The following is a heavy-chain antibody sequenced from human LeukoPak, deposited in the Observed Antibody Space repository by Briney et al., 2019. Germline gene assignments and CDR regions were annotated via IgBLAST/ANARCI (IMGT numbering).Heavy chain of an antibody. CDR3: ARDPFFSDY. D-gene: IGHD3-3*01. J-gene: IGHJ4*02. Sequence: ASVKVSCKTSGYTFTTYGFSWVRQAPGQGLEWMGWISAYNGDTNYAQKFQGRVTMTTDTSTSTAYMELRSLRSDATAVYYCARDPFFSDYWGQGTLVTVSS. V-gene: IGHV1-18*01. CDR2: ISAYNGDT. CDR1: GYTFTTYG.